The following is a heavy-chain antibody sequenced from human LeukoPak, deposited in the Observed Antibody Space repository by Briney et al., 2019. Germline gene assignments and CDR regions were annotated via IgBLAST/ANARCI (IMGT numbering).Heavy chain of an antibody. CDR3: AKLFGGGIVPAAVHA. CDR2: IGGSSDTT. CDR1: GXMFXSXX. J-gene: IGHJ5*02. V-gene: IGHV3-23*01. D-gene: IGHD2-2*01. Sequence: GGSLRLSCAASGXMFXSXXXXXVXXAPGXXLXWXSVIGGSSDTTYYATSVKGRFTISRDNSKNTVYLQMNSLRADDTAVYYCAKLFGGGIVPAAVHAWGQGSLVTVSS.